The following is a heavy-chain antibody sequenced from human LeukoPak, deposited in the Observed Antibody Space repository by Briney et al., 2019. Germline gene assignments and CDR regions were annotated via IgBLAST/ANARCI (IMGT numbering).Heavy chain of an antibody. D-gene: IGHD5-12*01. CDR3: ARAYSGYASNWFDP. V-gene: IGHV4-31*03. J-gene: IGHJ5*02. CDR2: IYYSGST. Sequence: PSQTLSLTCTVSGGSISSGGYYWSWIRQHPGKGLEWIGYIYYSGSTYYNPSLKSRVTISVDTSKNQFSLKLSSVTAADTAVYYCARAYSGYASNWFDPWSQGTLVTVSS. CDR1: GGSISSGGYY.